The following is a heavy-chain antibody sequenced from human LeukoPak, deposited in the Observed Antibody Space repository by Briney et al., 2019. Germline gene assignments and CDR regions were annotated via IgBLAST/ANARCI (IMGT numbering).Heavy chain of an antibody. Sequence: PSQTLSLTCTVSGGSISSGDYYWSWIRQPPGKGLEWIGYIYYSGSTYYNPSLKSRVTISVDTSKNQFSLKLSSVTAADTAVYYCARGGASSWGRLDAFDIWGQGTMVTVSS. J-gene: IGHJ3*02. CDR3: ARGGASSWGRLDAFDI. CDR1: GGSISSGDYY. CDR2: IYYSGST. D-gene: IGHD6-13*01. V-gene: IGHV4-30-4*08.